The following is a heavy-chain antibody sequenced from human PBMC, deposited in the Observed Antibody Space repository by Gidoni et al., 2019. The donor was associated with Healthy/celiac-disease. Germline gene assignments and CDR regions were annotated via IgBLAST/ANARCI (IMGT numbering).Heavy chain of an antibody. Sequence: QVQLVESGGGVVQPGRSLRLSCAASGFTFSSYGMHWVRQAQGKGLEWVAVIWYDGSNKYYADSVKGRFTISRDNSKNTLYLQMNSLRAEDTAVYYCARDKAYSEHFDYWGQGTLVTVSS. V-gene: IGHV3-33*01. CDR1: GFTFSSYG. CDR2: IWYDGSNK. CDR3: ARDKAYSEHFDY. J-gene: IGHJ4*02. D-gene: IGHD2-15*01.